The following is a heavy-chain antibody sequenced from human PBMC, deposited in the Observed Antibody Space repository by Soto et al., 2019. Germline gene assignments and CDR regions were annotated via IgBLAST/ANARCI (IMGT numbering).Heavy chain of an antibody. J-gene: IGHJ4*02. V-gene: IGHV1-18*01. Sequence: ASVKVSCKASGYTFITYGVTWVRQAPGQGLEWMGWITPYNGKTHYAQKFQDRVTMTTDTSTSIAYMDLRSLRSDDTAMYYCAREPRWELLAFDYWGQGTLVTVSS. D-gene: IGHD1-26*01. CDR2: ITPYNGKT. CDR1: GYTFITYG. CDR3: AREPRWELLAFDY.